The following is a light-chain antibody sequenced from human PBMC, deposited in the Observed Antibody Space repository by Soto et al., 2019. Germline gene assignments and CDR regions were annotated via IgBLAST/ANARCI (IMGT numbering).Light chain of an antibody. CDR1: QSVSSNY. J-gene: IGKJ1*01. CDR2: VAS. CDR3: QQYGSSPTWT. V-gene: IGKV3-20*01. Sequence: ESVLTQSPCTLSLSPGERATLSCRASQSVSSNYLAWYQQKPGQAPRLLIYVASTRASGIPDRFSGSGSGTDFTLTISRLEPEDSAVYYCQQYGSSPTWTFGQGTKVDIK.